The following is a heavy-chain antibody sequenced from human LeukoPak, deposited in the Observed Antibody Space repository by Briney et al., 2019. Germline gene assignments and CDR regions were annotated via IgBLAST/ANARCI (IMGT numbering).Heavy chain of an antibody. J-gene: IGHJ4*02. Sequence: PGGSLRLSCAASGFTFNSFAMHWVRQAPGKGLEHLAFIQSDGIYKYYADSVKGRFTISRDNSKNTLYLQMNSLRAEDTAVYYCARDQNLPYGTGAVDYWGQGTLVTVSS. V-gene: IGHV3-30*06. CDR2: IQSDGIYK. D-gene: IGHD3-10*01. CDR1: GFTFNSFA. CDR3: ARDQNLPYGTGAVDY.